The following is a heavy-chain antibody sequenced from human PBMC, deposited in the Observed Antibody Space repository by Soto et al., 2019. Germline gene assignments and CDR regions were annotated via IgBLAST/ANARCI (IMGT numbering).Heavy chain of an antibody. CDR3: ASLKIYCRGETCYSGYHDY. CDR1: GFVFRTNA. D-gene: IGHD2-15*01. CDR2: IRGSGDNT. Sequence: DEQLVESGGDLVQPGGSLRLSCAASGFVFRTNAMSWVRQRPGQGLEWVLAIRGSGDNTYYADSVKGRFSISRDNSKNTLFLQMNSLRAEDTAMYYCASLKIYCRGETCYSGYHDYWGQGTLVTVSS. V-gene: IGHV3-23*04. J-gene: IGHJ4*02.